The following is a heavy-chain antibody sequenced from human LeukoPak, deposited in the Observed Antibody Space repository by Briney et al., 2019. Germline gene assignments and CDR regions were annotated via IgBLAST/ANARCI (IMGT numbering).Heavy chain of an antibody. Sequence: GGSLRLSCAASGITLDNYEMNWVRQAPGKGLEWISYISSSGTTMYYADSVKGRFTISRDNAKSSLYLHMNSLRGEDTAVYYCATSRAWSTGIYFDHWGQGNLVTVSS. CDR3: ATSRAWSTGIYFDH. D-gene: IGHD6-19*01. V-gene: IGHV3-48*03. J-gene: IGHJ4*02. CDR2: ISSSGTTM. CDR1: GITLDNYE.